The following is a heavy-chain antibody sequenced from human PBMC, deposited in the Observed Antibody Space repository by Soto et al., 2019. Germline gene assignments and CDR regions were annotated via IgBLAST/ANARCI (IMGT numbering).Heavy chain of an antibody. V-gene: IGHV3-33*01. D-gene: IGHD1-26*01. CDR2: IWYDGSNK. CDR3: ARWYSGSYYFDY. Sequence: QVQLVESGGGVVQPGRSLRLSCAASGFTFSSYGMHWVRQAPGKGLEWVAVIWYDGSNKYYADSVKGRFTISRDNSKNTLYLQMNSLRAEDTAVYYCARWYSGSYYFDYWGQGTLVTVSS. J-gene: IGHJ4*02. CDR1: GFTFSSYG.